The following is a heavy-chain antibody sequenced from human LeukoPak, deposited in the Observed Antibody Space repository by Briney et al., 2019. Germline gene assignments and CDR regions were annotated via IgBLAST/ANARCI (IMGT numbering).Heavy chain of an antibody. Sequence: PSETLSLTCSVCGSIKSSDYYWGWIRQPPGKGLEWVGTIYYNEATQYNPSLKSRVTISVDTSKNQFSLRLSSVTAADTAVYFCAREHRWLSQTTPGDSWGQGILVTVSS. CDR1: GSIKSSDYY. CDR2: IYYNEAT. CDR3: AREHRWLSQTTPGDS. V-gene: IGHV4-39*07. D-gene: IGHD6-19*01. J-gene: IGHJ4*02.